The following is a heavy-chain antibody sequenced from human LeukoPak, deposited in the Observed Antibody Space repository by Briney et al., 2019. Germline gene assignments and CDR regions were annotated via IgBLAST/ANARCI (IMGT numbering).Heavy chain of an antibody. D-gene: IGHD1-26*01. CDR3: ATLYSHNWFDP. Sequence: GGSLRLSCAASGFTVSSNYMSWVRQAPGKGLVWVSRINSDGSSTSYADSVKGRFTISRDNAKNTLYLQMNSLRAEDTAVYYCATLYSHNWFDPWGQGTLVTVSS. CDR2: INSDGSST. V-gene: IGHV3-74*01. J-gene: IGHJ5*02. CDR1: GFTVSSNY.